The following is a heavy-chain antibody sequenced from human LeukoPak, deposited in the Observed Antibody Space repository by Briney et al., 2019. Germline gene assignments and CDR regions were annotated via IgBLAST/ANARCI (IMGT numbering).Heavy chain of an antibody. CDR2: ISSDGTAT. CDR1: GFTFGNYG. J-gene: IGHJ4*02. CDR3: AKYPISPGTHYCDF. V-gene: IGHV3-23*01. Sequence: GGSLRLSCAASGFTFGNYGMTWVRQAPGKGLEWVSAISSDGTATYYADSVKGRFTISRDNSRNTLYLQMNSLRGEDTAIYFCAKYPISPGTHYCDFWGQGTLVTVSS. D-gene: IGHD6-13*01.